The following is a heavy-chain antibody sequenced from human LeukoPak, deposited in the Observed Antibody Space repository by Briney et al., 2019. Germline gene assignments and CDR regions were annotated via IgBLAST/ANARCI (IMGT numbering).Heavy chain of an antibody. J-gene: IGHJ2*01. CDR2: IKQDGTKE. CDR1: GFNFSNYW. CDR3: ARAYFDL. V-gene: IGHV3-7*01. Sequence: GGSLRLSCAASGFNFSNYWMQWVRQAPGKGLEWVANIKQDGTKENYVDSVKGRSTVSRDNAKSLVYLQMGGLRAEDTAVYYCARAYFDLWGRGTLVTVPS.